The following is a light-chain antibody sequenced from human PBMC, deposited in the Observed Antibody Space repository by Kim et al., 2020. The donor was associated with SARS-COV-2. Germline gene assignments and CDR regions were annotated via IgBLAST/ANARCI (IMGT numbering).Light chain of an antibody. Sequence: QSALTQPRSVSGSPGQSVTISCSGTSGDVGAYTHVSWYQQHPGKAPKLLISEVTRRPSGVPDRFSGSKSGNTASLTISELQADDEADYYCCSFAGAYTGVFGGGTKVTVL. CDR2: EVT. CDR3: CSFAGAYTGV. J-gene: IGLJ3*02. CDR1: SGDVGAYTH. V-gene: IGLV2-11*01.